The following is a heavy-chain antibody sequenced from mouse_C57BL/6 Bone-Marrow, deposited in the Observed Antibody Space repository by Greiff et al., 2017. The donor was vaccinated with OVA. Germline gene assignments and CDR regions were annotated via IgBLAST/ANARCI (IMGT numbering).Heavy chain of an antibody. J-gene: IGHJ3*01. Sequence: EVQLVESGGDLVKPGGSLKLSCAASGFTFSSYGMSWVRQTPDQRLEWVATISSGGSYTYYQDSVKGRFTISRDNAKNNLYLQLSSLTSEDTAMDYWARQDYGSPFAYWGQGTLVTVSA. CDR3: ARQDYGSPFAY. CDR2: ISSGGSYT. D-gene: IGHD1-1*01. CDR1: GFTFSSYG. V-gene: IGHV5-6*01.